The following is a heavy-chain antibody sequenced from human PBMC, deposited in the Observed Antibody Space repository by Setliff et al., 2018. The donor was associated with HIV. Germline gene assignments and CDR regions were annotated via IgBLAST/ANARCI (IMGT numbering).Heavy chain of an antibody. CDR2: INHSGST. CDR3: AVTGYSSSWYLRSFDY. J-gene: IGHJ4*02. CDR1: GGSFSGYY. D-gene: IGHD6-13*01. V-gene: IGHV4-34*01. Sequence: TLSLTCAVYGGSFSGYYWSWIRQPPGKGLEWIGEINHSGSTNYNPSLTSRVTISVDTSKNQFSLKLSSVTAADTAVYYCAVTGYSSSWYLRSFDYWGQGTLVTVSS.